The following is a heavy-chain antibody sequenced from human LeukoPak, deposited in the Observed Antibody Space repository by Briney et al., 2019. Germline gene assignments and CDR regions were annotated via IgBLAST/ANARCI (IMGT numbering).Heavy chain of an antibody. Sequence: ASVKVSCKASGYTFTGYYMHWVRQAPGQGLEWMGWINPNSGGTNYAQKFQGRVTITADKSTSTAYMELSSLRSEDTAVYYCAFLVTQRDYWGQGTLVTVSS. CDR2: INPNSGGT. D-gene: IGHD2-21*02. V-gene: IGHV1-2*02. CDR1: GYTFTGYY. CDR3: AFLVTQRDY. J-gene: IGHJ4*02.